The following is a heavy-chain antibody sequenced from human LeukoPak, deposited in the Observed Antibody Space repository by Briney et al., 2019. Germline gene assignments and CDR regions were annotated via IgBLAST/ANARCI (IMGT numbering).Heavy chain of an antibody. CDR2: ISYDGSNK. Sequence: PGGSLRLSCAASGFTFSNYAMSWVRQAPGKGLEWVAAISYDGSNKFHADSVKGRFTISRDNSKNSLYLQMNSLRPDDTAIYYCAREPLAAASYWGQGTLVTVSS. D-gene: IGHD6-13*01. CDR3: AREPLAAASY. V-gene: IGHV3-30-3*01. CDR1: GFTFSNYA. J-gene: IGHJ4*02.